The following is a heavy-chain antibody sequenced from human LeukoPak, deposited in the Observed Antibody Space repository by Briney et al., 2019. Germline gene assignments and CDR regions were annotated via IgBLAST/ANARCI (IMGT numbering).Heavy chain of an antibody. CDR1: GGSFSGYY. CDR3: ARRDYYDSSGFGN. V-gene: IGHV4-34*01. D-gene: IGHD3-22*01. CDR2: INHSGST. Sequence: SETLSLTCAVYGGSFSGYYWGWIRQPPGKGLEWIGEINHSGSTNYNPSLKSRVTISVDTSKNQFSLKLSSVTAADTAVYYCARRDYYDSSGFGNWGQGTLVTVSS. J-gene: IGHJ4*02.